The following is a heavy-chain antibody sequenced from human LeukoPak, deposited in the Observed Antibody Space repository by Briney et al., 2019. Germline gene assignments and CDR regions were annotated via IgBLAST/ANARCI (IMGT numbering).Heavy chain of an antibody. D-gene: IGHD1-1*01. Sequence: SETLSLTCTVSGGSISSYYWSWIRQPPGKGLEWIGYIYYSGSTNYNPSLKSRVTISVDTSKNQFSLKLSSVTAADTAVYYCAGALERLDYDWDAFDIWGQGTMVTVSS. J-gene: IGHJ3*02. CDR3: AGALERLDYDWDAFDI. CDR2: IYYSGST. CDR1: GGSISSYY. V-gene: IGHV4-59*01.